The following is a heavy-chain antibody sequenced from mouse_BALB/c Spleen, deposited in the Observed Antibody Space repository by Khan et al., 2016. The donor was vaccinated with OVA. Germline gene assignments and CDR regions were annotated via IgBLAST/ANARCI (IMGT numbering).Heavy chain of an antibody. CDR1: GYSITSDYA. D-gene: IGHD1-1*01. V-gene: IGHV3-2*02. Sequence: EVELVESGPGLVKPSQSLSLTCTVTGYSITSDYAWNWIRQFPGNKLEWMGYISYSGNTNYNPSIRSRISITRDTSKNQFFLQLNSVTTKDTATYYCARVYGGDFDYWGQGTTLTVSS. CDR3: ARVYGGDFDY. CDR2: ISYSGNT. J-gene: IGHJ2*01.